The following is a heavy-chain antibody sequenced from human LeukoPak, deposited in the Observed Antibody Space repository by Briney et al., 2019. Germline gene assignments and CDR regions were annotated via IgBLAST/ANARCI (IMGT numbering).Heavy chain of an antibody. CDR1: GGSIKSY. V-gene: IGHV4-4*07. J-gene: IGHJ5*02. CDR3: ARDSGTTGEVKFDP. CDR2: ISGSGTI. Sequence: PSETLSLTCTVSGGSIKSYWSWIRQPAGKGLEGIGRISGSGTITYNPALQRRLSISIDTSKNQFSLKLMSVTAADPAVYYCARDSGTTGEVKFDPWGQGTLVTVSS. D-gene: IGHD3-10*01.